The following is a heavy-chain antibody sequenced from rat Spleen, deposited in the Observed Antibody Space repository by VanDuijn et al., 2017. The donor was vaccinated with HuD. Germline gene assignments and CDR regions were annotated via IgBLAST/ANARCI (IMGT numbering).Heavy chain of an antibody. V-gene: IGHV5-25*01. CDR2: ISYGDSSGHSST. Sequence: EVQLVESGGGLVQPGRSMKLSCAASGFTFSNYHMAWVRQAPTKGLEWVATISYGDSSGHSSTYYRDSVKGRFTISRANAKSTLNLQMDSLRSEDTATYYCARRHYGYTDYFDYWGQGVMVTVSS. D-gene: IGHD1-9*01. CDR3: ARRHYGYTDYFDY. CDR1: GFTFSNYH. J-gene: IGHJ2*01.